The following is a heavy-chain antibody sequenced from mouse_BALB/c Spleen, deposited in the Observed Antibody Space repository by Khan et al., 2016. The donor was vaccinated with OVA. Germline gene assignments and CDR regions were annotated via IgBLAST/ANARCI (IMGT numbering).Heavy chain of an antibody. CDR1: GFSLTSYG. CDR3: ARIFIGTTDYAMDY. CDR2: IWSGGST. J-gene: IGHJ4*01. Sequence: QVQLKESGPGLVQPSQSLSITCTVSGFSLTSYGVHWVRQSPEKGLEWLGVIWSGGSTDYNAAFISRLCISKDNSKSQVFFKMNSLQANDTAMYYCARIFIGTTDYAMDYWGQGTPVTVSS. D-gene: IGHD2-14*01. V-gene: IGHV2-2*02.